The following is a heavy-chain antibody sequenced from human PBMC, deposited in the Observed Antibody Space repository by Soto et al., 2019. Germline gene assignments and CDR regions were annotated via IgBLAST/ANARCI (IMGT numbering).Heavy chain of an antibody. CDR2: IYYSGST. J-gene: IGHJ5*02. CDR1: GGSISSGGYY. Sequence: SETLSLTCTVSGGSISSGGYYWSWIRQHPGKGLEWIGYIYYSGSTYYNPSLKSRVTISVDTSKNQFSLKLSSVTAADTAVYYFAMESYSGPSLVWCSPWVQGTWVTASA. D-gene: IGHD6-6*01. V-gene: IGHV4-31*03. CDR3: AMESYSGPSLVWCSP.